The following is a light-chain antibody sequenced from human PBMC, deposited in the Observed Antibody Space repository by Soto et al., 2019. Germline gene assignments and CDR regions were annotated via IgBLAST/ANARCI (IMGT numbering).Light chain of an antibody. CDR2: GTS. J-gene: IGKJ1*01. CDR1: ETVNSN. Sequence: EVVMTQSPATLSVSPGERATLSCRASETVNSNLAWYQQKPAQAPRLLIYGTSTRATGIPARFSGSGSGTDFTLTISSLQFEDFAVYYCQQYNNWPRTFGQGTKVDIK. CDR3: QQYNNWPRT. V-gene: IGKV3-15*01.